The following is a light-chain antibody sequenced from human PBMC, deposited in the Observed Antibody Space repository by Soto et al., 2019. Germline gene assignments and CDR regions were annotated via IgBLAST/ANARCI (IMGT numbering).Light chain of an antibody. Sequence: VLTQPPSVSGAPGQRVTISCTGSSSNIGAGYDVHWYQQLPGTAPKLLIYGHSNRPSGVPDRFSGYKSGTSASLAITGLQAEDEADYYCQSYDSSLSGYVVFGGGTKLTVL. CDR3: QSYDSSLSGYVV. J-gene: IGLJ2*01. V-gene: IGLV1-40*01. CDR2: GHS. CDR1: SSNIGAGYD.